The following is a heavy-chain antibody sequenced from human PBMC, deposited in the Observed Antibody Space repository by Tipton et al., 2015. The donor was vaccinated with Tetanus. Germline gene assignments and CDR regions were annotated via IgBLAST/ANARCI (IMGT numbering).Heavy chain of an antibody. CDR2: ISYSSTSI. CDR1: GFSFRDFG. V-gene: IGHV3-48*02. D-gene: IGHD3-22*01. Sequence: SLRLSCEGSGFSFRDFGMNWVRQAPGKGLEWISYISYSSTSIYYADSVKGRFTVSRDNAENSLFLQMTSLRDEDTAVYFCARSFFDGSGYKIDNWGQGTLVTVSA. CDR3: ARSFFDGSGYKIDN. J-gene: IGHJ4*02.